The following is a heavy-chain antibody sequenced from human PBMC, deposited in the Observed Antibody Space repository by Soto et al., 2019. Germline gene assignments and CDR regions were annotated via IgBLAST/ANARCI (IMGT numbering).Heavy chain of an antibody. J-gene: IGHJ4*01. CDR3: AKTRADFWSRYFAPDFDF. CDR2: ISYNSGSI. D-gene: IGHD3-3*01. CDR1: GFTFDHHA. Sequence: LRLSCAAAGFTFDHHAMHWVRQAPGKGREWVSGISYNSGSIGYAASVKGRFTISRDNAKNSLYLQMNSLRVEDTALYYCAKTRADFWSRYFAPDFDFWGHGTLVTVSS. V-gene: IGHV3-9*01.